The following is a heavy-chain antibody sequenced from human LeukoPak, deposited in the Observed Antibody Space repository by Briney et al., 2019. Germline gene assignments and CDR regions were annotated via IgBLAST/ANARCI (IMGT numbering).Heavy chain of an antibody. J-gene: IGHJ4*02. CDR3: XXXPNWGTIDDY. Sequence: ASVKASCKASGYTFIGYYMHWVRQAPGQGLEWMGWINPNSGGTNYAQKFQGRVTMTRDTSISTAYMELSRLRSDDTAVYYCXXXPNWGTIDDYWGQGTLVTVSS. D-gene: IGHD7-27*01. CDR2: INPNSGGT. CDR1: GYTFIGYY. V-gene: IGHV1-2*02.